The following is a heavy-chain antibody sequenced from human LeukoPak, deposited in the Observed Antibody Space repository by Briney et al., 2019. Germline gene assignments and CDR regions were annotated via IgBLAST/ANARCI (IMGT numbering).Heavy chain of an antibody. J-gene: IGHJ3*02. CDR1: GGSISTKY. V-gene: IGHV4-59*12. Sequence: SETLSLTCTVSGGSISTKYWSWIRQPPGKGLEWTGYISYIGSTNYNPSLKSRVTISVDTSKNQLSLKLSSVTAADTAVYYCARGPDYYDSSGYDAFDIWGQGTMVTVSS. CDR2: ISYIGST. D-gene: IGHD3-22*01. CDR3: ARGPDYYDSSGYDAFDI.